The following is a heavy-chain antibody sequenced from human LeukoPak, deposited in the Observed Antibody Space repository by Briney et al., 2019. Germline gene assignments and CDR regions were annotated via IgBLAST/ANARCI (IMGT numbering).Heavy chain of an antibody. D-gene: IGHD2-2*02. CDR2: IKSKTDGGTT. V-gene: IGHV3-15*01. CDR1: GFTFSNAW. CDR3: TRDRGIVVVPAAINPTFDY. J-gene: IGHJ4*02. Sequence: GGSLRLSCAASGFTFSNAWMSWVRQAPGKGLEWVGRIKSKTDGGTTDYAAPVKGRFTISRDDSKSIAYLQMNSLKTEDTAVYYCTRDRGIVVVPAAINPTFDYWGQGTLVTASS.